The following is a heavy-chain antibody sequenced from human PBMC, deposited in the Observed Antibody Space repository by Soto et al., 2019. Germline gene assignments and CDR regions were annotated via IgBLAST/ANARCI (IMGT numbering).Heavy chain of an antibody. Sequence: GASVKVSCKASGGTFSSYAISWVRQAPGQGLEWMGGIIPIFGTANYAQKFQGRVTITADESTSTAYMELSSLRSEDTAVYYCARDVEYSSSGRFDYRGQGTLVTVSS. CDR2: IIPIFGTA. V-gene: IGHV1-69*13. J-gene: IGHJ4*02. CDR1: GGTFSSYA. D-gene: IGHD6-6*01. CDR3: ARDVEYSSSGRFDY.